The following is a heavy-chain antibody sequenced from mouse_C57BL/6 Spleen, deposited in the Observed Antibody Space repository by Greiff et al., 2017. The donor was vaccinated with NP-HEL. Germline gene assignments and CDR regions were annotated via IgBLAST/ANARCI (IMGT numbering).Heavy chain of an antibody. CDR1: GYTFTSYW. CDR3: ARSRLRGSPRFDY. V-gene: IGHV1-69*01. D-gene: IGHD1-1*01. J-gene: IGHJ2*01. CDR2: IDPSDSYT. Sequence: QVQLQQPGAELVMPGASVKLSCKASGYTFTSYWMHWVKQRPGQGLEWIGEIDPSDSYTNYNQKFKGKSTLTVDKSSSTAYMQLSSLTSEDSAVYYCARSRLRGSPRFDYWGQGTTLTVSS.